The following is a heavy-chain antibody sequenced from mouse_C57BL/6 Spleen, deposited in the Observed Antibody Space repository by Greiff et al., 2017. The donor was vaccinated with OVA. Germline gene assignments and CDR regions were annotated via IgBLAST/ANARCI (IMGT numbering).Heavy chain of an antibody. J-gene: IGHJ1*03. CDR2: IDPSDSYT. CDR3: ARGYGSSYSYWYFDV. V-gene: IGHV1-69*01. CDR1: GYTFTSYW. D-gene: IGHD1-1*01. Sequence: QVQLQQPGAELVMPGASVKLSCKASGYTFTSYWMHWVKQRPGQGLEWIGEIDPSDSYTNYNQKFKGKSTLTVDKSSSTAYMQLSSLTSEDSAVDYCARGYGSSYSYWYFDVWGTGTTVTVSS.